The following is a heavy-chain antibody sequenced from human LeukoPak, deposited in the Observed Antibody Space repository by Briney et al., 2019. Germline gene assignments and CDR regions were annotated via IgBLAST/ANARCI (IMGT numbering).Heavy chain of an antibody. V-gene: IGHV4-34*01. CDR1: GGSFSGRY. D-gene: IGHD2-2*01. J-gene: IGHJ4*02. CDR3: ARGRTGAAALDV. Sequence: PSETLSLTCAVYGGSFSGRYWTWIRQPPGKGLEWIGESTHSGSTNYRPSLKSRVTISVDRSNNQFSLKLTSVTAADTAVYHCARGRTGAAALDVWGPGTLVTVSS. CDR2: STHSGST.